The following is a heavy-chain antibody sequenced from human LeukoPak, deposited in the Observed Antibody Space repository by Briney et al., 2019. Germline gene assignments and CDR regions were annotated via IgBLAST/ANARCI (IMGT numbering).Heavy chain of an antibody. CDR3: AKEVGDSSGYRDYFDY. D-gene: IGHD3-22*01. CDR1: GFTFSSYA. V-gene: IGHV3-23*01. CDR2: ISGSGGST. J-gene: IGHJ4*02. Sequence: GGSLRLPCAASGFTFSSYAMSWVRQAPGKGLEWVSAISGSGGSTYYADSVKGRFTISRDNSKNTLYLQMNSLRAEDTAVYYCAKEVGDSSGYRDYFDYWGQGTLVTVSS.